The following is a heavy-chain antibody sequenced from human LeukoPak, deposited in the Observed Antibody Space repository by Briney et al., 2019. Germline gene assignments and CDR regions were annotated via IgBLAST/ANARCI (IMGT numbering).Heavy chain of an antibody. Sequence: SETLSLTCTVSGGSISSGGYYWSWIRQPPGKGLEWIGYIYHSGSTYYNPSLKSRVTISVDTSKNQFSLKLSSVTAADTAVYYCASSTIFGPLKDFDYWGQGTLVTVSS. CDR1: GGSISSGGYY. CDR2: IYHSGST. J-gene: IGHJ4*02. D-gene: IGHD3-3*01. CDR3: ASSTIFGPLKDFDY. V-gene: IGHV4-30-2*01.